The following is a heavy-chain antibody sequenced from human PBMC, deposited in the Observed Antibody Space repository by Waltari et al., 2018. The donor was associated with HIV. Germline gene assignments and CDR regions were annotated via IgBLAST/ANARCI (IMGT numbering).Heavy chain of an antibody. V-gene: IGHV3-33*01. CDR1: GFTFKNYG. CDR2: IWYDGSNK. J-gene: IGHJ4*02. D-gene: IGHD6-6*01. CDR3: ARDRGGSSSLVLDS. Sequence: HVQLVESGGGVVQPGRSLRLSCAASGFTFKNYGMHWGRQAPGKGLEWVAVIWYDGSNKDYADSVNGRFTISRDNSKNRLYLQMNSLRAEDTAVYYCARDRGGSSSLVLDSWGQGTLVTVSS.